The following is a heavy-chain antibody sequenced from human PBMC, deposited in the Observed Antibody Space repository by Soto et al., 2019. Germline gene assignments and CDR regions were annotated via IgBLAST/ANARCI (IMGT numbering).Heavy chain of an antibody. Sequence: SKTLSLTCTVSGGSISSGDYYWSWIRQPPGKGLEWIGYIYYSGSTYYNPSLKSRVTISVDTSKNQFSLKLGSVTAADTAVYYCARESMDTAYDYWGQGTLVTVSS. V-gene: IGHV4-30-4*01. D-gene: IGHD5-18*01. CDR1: GGSISSGDYY. J-gene: IGHJ4*02. CDR2: IYYSGST. CDR3: ARESMDTAYDY.